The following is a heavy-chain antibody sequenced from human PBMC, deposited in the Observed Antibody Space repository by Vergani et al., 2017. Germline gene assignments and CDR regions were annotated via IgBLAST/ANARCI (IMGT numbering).Heavy chain of an antibody. CDR1: GFSFRNAW. J-gene: IGHJ6*02. CDR3: TTDPRYCGDGSCYWLRDHHYYGMDV. Sequence: EVQLVESGGGIVKPGGSLRLSCVASGFSFRNAWMNWVRRTPGKGLEWVGRIKSTFDRWTTDYAAAEKGRFTISRDDSKNTLFLQMNGLKTEDIGVYYCTTDPRYCGDGSCYWLRDHHYYGMDVWGQGTTVTVSS. D-gene: IGHD2-21*01. CDR2: IKSTFDRWTT. V-gene: IGHV3-15*07.